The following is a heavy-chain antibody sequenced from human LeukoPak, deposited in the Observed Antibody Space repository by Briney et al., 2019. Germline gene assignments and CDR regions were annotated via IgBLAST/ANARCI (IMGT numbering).Heavy chain of an antibody. J-gene: IGHJ4*02. CDR3: ARRYCSGGSCGVGPYFDY. CDR2: ITNGGTI. Sequence: GGSLRHSCAASGFTYSNYLMSWARQAPGKGLECLSHITNGGTIYYADSVKGRFTISRDNAKSSLYLQMSSLRDEDTAVYYCARRYCSGGSCGVGPYFDYWGQGTLVTVSS. CDR1: GFTYSNYL. V-gene: IGHV3-48*02. D-gene: IGHD2-15*01.